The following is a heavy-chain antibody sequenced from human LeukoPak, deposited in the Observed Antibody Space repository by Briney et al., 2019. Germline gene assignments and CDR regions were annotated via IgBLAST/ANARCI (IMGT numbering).Heavy chain of an antibody. Sequence: ASVKVSCKASGYTFTTYAMHWVRQAPGQRLEWMGWINAGNGNTKYSQKFQARVTITRETSASTAYMDLSSLRSEDTAVYYCARDPIGSRWPYYFDYWGQGTLVTVSS. CDR2: INAGNGNT. D-gene: IGHD6-13*01. CDR3: ARDPIGSRWPYYFDY. CDR1: GYTFTTYA. V-gene: IGHV1-3*01. J-gene: IGHJ4*02.